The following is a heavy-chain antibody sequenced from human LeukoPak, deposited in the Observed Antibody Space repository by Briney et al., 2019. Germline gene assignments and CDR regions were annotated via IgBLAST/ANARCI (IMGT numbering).Heavy chain of an antibody. J-gene: IGHJ4*02. Sequence: PGGSLRLSCAASGFTVSSNYMSWVRQAPGKGLEWVSVIYSGGSTYYADSVKGRFTISRDNSKNTLYLQMNSLRAEDTAVYYCAKDRAVVPRFDYWGQGTLVTVSS. CDR3: AKDRAVVPRFDY. V-gene: IGHV3-66*01. CDR2: IYSGGST. CDR1: GFTVSSNY. D-gene: IGHD4-23*01.